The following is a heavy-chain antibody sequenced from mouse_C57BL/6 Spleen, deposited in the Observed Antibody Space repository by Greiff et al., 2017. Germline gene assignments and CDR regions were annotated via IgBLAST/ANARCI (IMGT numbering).Heavy chain of an antibody. D-gene: IGHD1-1*02. J-gene: IGHJ2*01. CDR3: ARVGLGGGYFDY. Sequence: QVQLQQPGAELVRPGSSVKLSCKASGYTFTSYWMDWVKQRPGQGLEWIGNIYPSDSETHYNQKFKDKATLTVDKSSSTAYMQLSNLTSEDSAVYYWARVGLGGGYFDYWGQGTTLTVSA. CDR2: IYPSDSET. V-gene: IGHV1-61*01. CDR1: GYTFTSYW.